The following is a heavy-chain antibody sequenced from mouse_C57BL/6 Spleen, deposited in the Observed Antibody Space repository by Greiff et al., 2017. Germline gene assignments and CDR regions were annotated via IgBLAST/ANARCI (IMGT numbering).Heavy chain of an antibody. Sequence: VQLQQSGAELVRPGASVKLSCTASGFNIKDDYMHWVKQRPEQGLEWIGWIDPENGDTEYASKFQGKATITADTSSNTAYLQLSGLTSEDTAVYYCTTDGNYRGFAYWGQGTLVTVSA. J-gene: IGHJ3*01. CDR1: GFNIKDDY. V-gene: IGHV14-4*01. D-gene: IGHD2-1*01. CDR2: IDPENGDT. CDR3: TTDGNYRGFAY.